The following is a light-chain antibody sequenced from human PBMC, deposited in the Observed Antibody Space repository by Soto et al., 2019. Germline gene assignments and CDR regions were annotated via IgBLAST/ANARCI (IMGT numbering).Light chain of an antibody. CDR1: QSINTY. V-gene: IGKV1-39*01. CDR3: QQSYTIPPT. J-gene: IGKJ4*01. CDR2: SAS. Sequence: IQITQSPSSLSASVGDRVTITCRASQSINTYLNWYQQKPGKDTQFFMHSASRLQSGVPSRFSGGGSGTDFTLTISNLQPEDFATYYCQQSYTIPPTFGGGTKVEIK.